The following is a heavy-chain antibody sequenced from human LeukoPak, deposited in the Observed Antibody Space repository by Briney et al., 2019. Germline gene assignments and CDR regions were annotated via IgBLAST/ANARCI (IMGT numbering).Heavy chain of an antibody. CDR1: GYSFTNYW. Sequence: PGESLKISCKGSGYSFTNYWIGWVRQMPGRGLEWMGIIYPGDSQTRYNPSFQGQVTISADKSISTAYLQWSSLKASDTAMYYCARHPYSRSCISNICYRWFDPWGQGTLVTVSS. V-gene: IGHV5-51*01. CDR2: IYPGDSQT. D-gene: IGHD2-2*02. J-gene: IGHJ5*02. CDR3: ARHPYSRSCISNICYRWFDP.